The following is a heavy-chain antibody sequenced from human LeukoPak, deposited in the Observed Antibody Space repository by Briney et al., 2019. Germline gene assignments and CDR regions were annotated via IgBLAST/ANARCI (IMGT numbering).Heavy chain of an antibody. CDR2: ISGSGGST. CDR1: GFTFSSYA. Sequence: SGGSLRLSCAASGFTFSSYAMSWVRQAPGKGLEWVSAISGSGGSTYYADSVKGRFTISRDNSKNTLYLQMNSLRAEDTAVYYCAKTSSGWYWFDYWGQGTLVTVSS. CDR3: AKTSSGWYWFDY. D-gene: IGHD6-19*01. V-gene: IGHV3-23*01. J-gene: IGHJ4*02.